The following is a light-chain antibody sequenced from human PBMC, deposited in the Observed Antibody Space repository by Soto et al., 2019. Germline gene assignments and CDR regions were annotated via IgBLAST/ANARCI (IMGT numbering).Light chain of an antibody. CDR3: QQLNAYPLT. Sequence: DIQLTQSPSLLSASVGDRVTITCRASQAISTYLAWYQQTSGKAPKLLISAASTLQRGVPSRFRDSGSGTQFTLTISSLQPEDFATYYCQQLNAYPLTFGGGTKVDIK. CDR1: QAISTY. J-gene: IGKJ4*01. CDR2: AAS. V-gene: IGKV1-9*01.